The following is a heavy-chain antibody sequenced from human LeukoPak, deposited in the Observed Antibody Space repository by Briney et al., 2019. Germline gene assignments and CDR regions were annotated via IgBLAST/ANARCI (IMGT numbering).Heavy chain of an antibody. D-gene: IGHD4-17*01. J-gene: IGHJ4*02. Sequence: SETLSLTCAVSGGSISSGGYSWSWIRQPPGEGLEWIGYIYYSGITNYNPSLKSRVTISVDTYKNQFSLKLSSVTAADTAVYYCLRGNGDYEYYFDYWGQGTLVTVSS. CDR1: GGSISSGGYS. CDR3: LRGNGDYEYYFDY. CDR2: IYYSGIT. V-gene: IGHV4-61*08.